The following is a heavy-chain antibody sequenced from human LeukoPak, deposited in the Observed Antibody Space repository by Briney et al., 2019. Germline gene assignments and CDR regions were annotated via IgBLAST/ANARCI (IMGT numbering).Heavy chain of an antibody. Sequence: GGSLRLSCAASGLTVSNDYISWVRQAPGKGLEWVSVIYSGGSTKYADSVKARFTISRDNSKNTVYLQMNSLRADDTAVYYCARATLDNWGQGTLVTVSS. V-gene: IGHV3-53*01. CDR2: IYSGGST. CDR1: GLTVSNDY. CDR3: ARATLDN. J-gene: IGHJ4*02.